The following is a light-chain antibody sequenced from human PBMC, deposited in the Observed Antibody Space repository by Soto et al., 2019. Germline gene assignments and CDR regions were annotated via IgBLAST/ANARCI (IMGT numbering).Light chain of an antibody. CDR2: DAS. J-gene: IGKJ1*01. Sequence: EVVLTQSPATLSLSPGERATLSCRASQSVGSQLAWYQQRPGQAPRLLIYDASKRATGIPARFSGSGSGTDFTLTISSLEPEDFAVYYCQQYDFSLRTFGQGSKVEI. CDR1: QSVGSQ. CDR3: QQYDFSLRT. V-gene: IGKV3-11*01.